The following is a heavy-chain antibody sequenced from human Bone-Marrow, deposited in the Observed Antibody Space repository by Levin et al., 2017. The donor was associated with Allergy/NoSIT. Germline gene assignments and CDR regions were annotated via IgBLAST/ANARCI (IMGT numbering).Heavy chain of an antibody. CDR3: ATINTAKVTDPAY. J-gene: IGHJ4*02. D-gene: IGHD2-21*02. CDR1: GGTFSSFPNFA. V-gene: IGHV1-69*13. Sequence: SVKVSCKASGGTFSSFPNFAITWVRQAPGQGLEWMGGIVPMFGRANYAQRFQGRVTITADESTTTSYMELNSLRSEDTAVYYCATINTAKVTDPAYWGQGTLVTVSS. CDR2: IVPMFGRA.